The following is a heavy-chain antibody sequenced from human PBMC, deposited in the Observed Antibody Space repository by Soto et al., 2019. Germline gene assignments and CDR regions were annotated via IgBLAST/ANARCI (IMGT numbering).Heavy chain of an antibody. V-gene: IGHV4-30-4*01. CDR2: IYYSGST. D-gene: IGHD3-10*01. CDR3: ARHSSGIYGSGSYKDDY. Sequence: SETLSLTCTVSGGSISSGDYYWSWIRQPPGKGLEWIGYIYYSGSTYYNPSLKSRVTISVDTSKNQFSLKLSSVTAADTAVYYCARHSSGIYGSGSYKDDYWGQGTLVTVSS. CDR1: GGSISSGDYY. J-gene: IGHJ4*02.